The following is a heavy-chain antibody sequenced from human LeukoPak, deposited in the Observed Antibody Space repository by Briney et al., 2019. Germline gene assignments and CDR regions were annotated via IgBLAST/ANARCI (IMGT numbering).Heavy chain of an antibody. D-gene: IGHD1/OR15-1a*01. Sequence: GGSLRLSCAASGIIFTNAWMSWVRQAPGKGLEWVGRIKSKPDGGAIDYAAPVKGRFTISRDESQNTVSLHMNSLKTEDSAVYYCSSGTLNRDSLGYWGQGTLVTVSS. J-gene: IGHJ4*02. V-gene: IGHV3-15*01. CDR2: IKSKPDGGAI. CDR3: SSGTLNRDSLGY. CDR1: GIIFTNAW.